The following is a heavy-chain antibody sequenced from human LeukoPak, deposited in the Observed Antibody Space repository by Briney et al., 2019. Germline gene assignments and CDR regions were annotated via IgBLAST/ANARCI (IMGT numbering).Heavy chain of an antibody. CDR1: GGSFSGYY. CDR2: INHSGST. CDR3: AXXXXXXXXXXTRYYFDY. Sequence: SETLSLTCAVYGGSFSGYYWSWIRQPPGKGLEWIGEINHSGSTNYNPSLKSRVTISVDTSKNQFSLKLSSVTAADTAVYYCAXXXXXXXXXXTRYYFDYWGQGTLVTVSS. V-gene: IGHV4-34*01. J-gene: IGHJ4*02.